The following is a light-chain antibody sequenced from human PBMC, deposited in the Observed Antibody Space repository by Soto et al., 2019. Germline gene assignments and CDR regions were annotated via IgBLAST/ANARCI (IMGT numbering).Light chain of an antibody. Sequence: DIQMTQSPSSLSASVGDRVTITCQASQDITSYLNWYQHKPGKAPKLLIYAASSLQSGVPSRFSGSGSGTDFTLTISSLQPEDFATYWCHQTYNIPWTFGQGTKVEIK. CDR1: QDITSY. J-gene: IGKJ1*01. CDR2: AAS. CDR3: HQTYNIPWT. V-gene: IGKV1-39*01.